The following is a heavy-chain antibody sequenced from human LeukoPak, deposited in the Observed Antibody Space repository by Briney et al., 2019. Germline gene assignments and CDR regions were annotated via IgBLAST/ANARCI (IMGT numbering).Heavy chain of an antibody. CDR2: TYFRSKWIY. CDR1: GDSVSSNSAT. CDR3: ARAGRGYYDY. D-gene: IGHD3-22*01. Sequence: SQTLSLTFAISGDSVSSNSATWHWLRQSPSRGLEWLARTYFRSKWIYDYAPSLKSRLTISPDASKNQFALQLNSVTPEDTAVYFCARAGRGYYDYWGQGTLATVSS. V-gene: IGHV6-1*01. J-gene: IGHJ4*02.